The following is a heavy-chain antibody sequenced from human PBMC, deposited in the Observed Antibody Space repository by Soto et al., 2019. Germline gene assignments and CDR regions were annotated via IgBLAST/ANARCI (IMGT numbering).Heavy chain of an antibody. CDR2: IYYSGST. Sequence: QVQLQESGPGLVKPSQTLSLTCTVSGGSISSGGYYWSWIRQHPGKGLEWIGYIYYSGSTYYNPSLKIRVTISVDTSKNQFSLKLSSVTAADTAVYYCAITRYCSGGSCYSGDYYYYGMDVWGQGTTVTVSS. D-gene: IGHD2-15*01. CDR3: AITRYCSGGSCYSGDYYYYGMDV. J-gene: IGHJ6*02. V-gene: IGHV4-31*03. CDR1: GGSISSGGYY.